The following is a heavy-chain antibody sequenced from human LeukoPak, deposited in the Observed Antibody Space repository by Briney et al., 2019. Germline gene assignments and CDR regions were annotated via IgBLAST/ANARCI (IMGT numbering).Heavy chain of an antibody. V-gene: IGHV5-51*01. CDR1: GYSFTNYC. CDR2: IYPRDSDT. Sequence: GESLKISCKASGYSFTNYCIGWVRRMPGKGLEWMGLIYPRDSDTRYSPPFQGQVTISADKSISTAYLHWSSLKASDTAMYYCARANLPEYYMDVWGKGTTVTVSS. D-gene: IGHD2-2*01. CDR3: ARANLPEYYMDV. J-gene: IGHJ6*03.